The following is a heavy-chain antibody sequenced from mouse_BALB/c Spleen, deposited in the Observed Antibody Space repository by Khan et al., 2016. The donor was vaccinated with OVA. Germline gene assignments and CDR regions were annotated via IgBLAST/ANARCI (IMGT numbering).Heavy chain of an antibody. J-gene: IGHJ4*01. V-gene: IGHV2-6-5*01. CDR2: IWGGGST. CDR1: GFSLTDHG. D-gene: IGHD1-1*02. CDR3: AKQIWSPYYGMDY. Sequence: VQLKQSGPGLVAPSQSLSITCTVSGFSLTDHGVSWIRQPPGKGLEWLGVIWGGGSTYYNSVLKSRLSISKDNSKSQVFLKMNSLQTHDTAMYYCAKQIWSPYYGMDYWGQGTSVTVSS.